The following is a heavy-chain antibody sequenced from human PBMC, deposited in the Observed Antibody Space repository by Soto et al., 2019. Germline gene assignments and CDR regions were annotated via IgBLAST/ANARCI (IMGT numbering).Heavy chain of an antibody. Sequence: ASVKVSCKASGYIFTNYEITWVRQAPGQGLEWMGWISAYNGNTNYAQKLQGRVTMTTDTSTSTAYMELRSLRSDDTAVYYCARGPDYAGYFDYWGQGTLVTVSS. CDR1: GYIFTNYE. CDR3: ARGPDYAGYFDY. CDR2: ISAYNGNT. J-gene: IGHJ4*02. D-gene: IGHD4-17*01. V-gene: IGHV1-18*01.